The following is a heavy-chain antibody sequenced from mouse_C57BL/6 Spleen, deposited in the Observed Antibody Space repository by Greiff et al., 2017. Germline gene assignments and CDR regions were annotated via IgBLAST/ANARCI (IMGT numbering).Heavy chain of an antibody. CDR3: AKGGIYPMDY. Sequence: QVQLKQPGAELVRPGSSVKLSCKASGYTFTSYWMHWVKQRPIQGLAWIGNIDPSDSETHYNQKFKDKATLTVDKSTSPAYMQLSSLTSEDSAVYDWAKGGIYPMDYWGQGTSVTVSA. CDR2: IDPSDSET. CDR1: GYTFTSYW. J-gene: IGHJ4*01. D-gene: IGHD1-1*01. V-gene: IGHV1-52*01.